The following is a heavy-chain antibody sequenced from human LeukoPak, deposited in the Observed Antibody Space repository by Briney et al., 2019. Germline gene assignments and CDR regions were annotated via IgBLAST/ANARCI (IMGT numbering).Heavy chain of an antibody. CDR1: VGPISRYY. Sequence: LETLSLICTVSVGPISRYYWNWIRQPPGKGLEWIVYMYHYGVTNYNPSIKRRVTISTAKHKKQFSLMLTSVTAADTAIYYCARVGGMTTVNNAAFDIWGQGKMVTVSS. D-gene: IGHD4-11*01. J-gene: IGHJ3*02. CDR3: ARVGGMTTVNNAAFDI. CDR2: MYHYGVT. V-gene: IGHV4-59*01.